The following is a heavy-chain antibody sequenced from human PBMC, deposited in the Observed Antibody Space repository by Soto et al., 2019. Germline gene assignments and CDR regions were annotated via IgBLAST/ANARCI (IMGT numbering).Heavy chain of an antibody. CDR1: GGTFSSYA. CDR2: IIPIFGTA. V-gene: IGHV1-69*13. Sequence: SVKVSCKASGGTFSSYAISWVRQAPGQGLEWMGGIIPIFGTANYAQKFQGRVTITADESTSTAYMELSSLRSEDTAVYYCARSGVGSGIYYYYYGMDVWGQGTTVTVS. D-gene: IGHD2-15*01. CDR3: ARSGVGSGIYYYYYGMDV. J-gene: IGHJ6*02.